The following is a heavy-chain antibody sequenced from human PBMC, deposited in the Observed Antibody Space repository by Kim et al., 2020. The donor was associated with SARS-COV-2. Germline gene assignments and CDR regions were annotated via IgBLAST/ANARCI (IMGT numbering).Heavy chain of an antibody. Sequence: SETLSLTCAVYGGSFSGHYWSWIRQPPGKGLEWIGEINHSGSTNYNPSLKSRVTISVDTSKNQFYLKLSSVTAADTAVYYCARGKSFSTWYTRGNWFDPWGQGTLVTVSS. D-gene: IGHD6-13*01. CDR1: GGSFSGHY. V-gene: IGHV4-34*01. J-gene: IGHJ5*02. CDR3: ARGKSFSTWYTRGNWFDP. CDR2: INHSGST.